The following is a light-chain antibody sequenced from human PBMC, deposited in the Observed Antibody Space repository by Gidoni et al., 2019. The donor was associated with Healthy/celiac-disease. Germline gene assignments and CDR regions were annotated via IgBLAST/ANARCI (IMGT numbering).Light chain of an antibody. Sequence: SYELTQPPSVPVSPGQTASITCSGDKLGDKYACWYQQKPGRSPVLVIYQDSKRPSGIPERFSGSNSGNTATLTISGTQAMDEADYYCQAWDSSTGVFGGGTKLTVL. V-gene: IGLV3-1*01. CDR2: QDS. CDR3: QAWDSSTGV. J-gene: IGLJ2*01. CDR1: KLGDKY.